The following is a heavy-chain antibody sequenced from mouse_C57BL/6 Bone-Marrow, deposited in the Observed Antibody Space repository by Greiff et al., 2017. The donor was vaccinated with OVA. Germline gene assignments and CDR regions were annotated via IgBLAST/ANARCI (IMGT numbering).Heavy chain of an antibody. CDR3: ARGRDSLFAY. CDR1: GYAFSSSW. V-gene: IGHV1-82*01. Sequence: VQLQQSGPELVKPGASVKISCKASGYAFSSSWMNWVKQRPGKGLEWIGRIYPGDGDTNYNGKFKGKATLTADKSSSTAYMQLSSLTSEDSAVYFCARGRDSLFAYWGQGTLVTVSA. J-gene: IGHJ3*01. CDR2: IYPGDGDT.